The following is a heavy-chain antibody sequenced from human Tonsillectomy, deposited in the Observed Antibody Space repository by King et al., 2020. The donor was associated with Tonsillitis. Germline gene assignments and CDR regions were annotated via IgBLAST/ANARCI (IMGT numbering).Heavy chain of an antibody. Sequence: VQLVESGGGLVKPGGSLRLSCAASGFTFSSYSMTWVRQAPGKGLEWVSSISSSSSHIYYADSVKGRFTISRDNAKNSLYLQMNSLRAEDTAVYYCARDDLYYYDSSGYYSLDAFDIWGQGTMVTVSS. CDR2: ISSSSSHI. D-gene: IGHD3-22*01. CDR3: ARDDLYYYDSSGYYSLDAFDI. CDR1: GFTFSSYS. V-gene: IGHV3-21*01. J-gene: IGHJ3*02.